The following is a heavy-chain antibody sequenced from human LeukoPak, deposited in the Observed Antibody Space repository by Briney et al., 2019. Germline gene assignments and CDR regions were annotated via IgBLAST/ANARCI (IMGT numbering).Heavy chain of an antibody. V-gene: IGHV3-23*01. J-gene: IGHJ6*03. D-gene: IGHD1-1*01. CDR2: VSGSGGST. CDR1: GFTFSSYA. CDR3: AKASWNDVGHYYYMDV. Sequence: GGSLRLSCAASGFTFSSYAMTWVRQAPGKGLEWVSVVSGSGGSTYYADSVKGRFTISRDNSKNTLYLQMNSLRAEDTAVYYCAKASWNDVGHYYYMDVWGKGATVTVSS.